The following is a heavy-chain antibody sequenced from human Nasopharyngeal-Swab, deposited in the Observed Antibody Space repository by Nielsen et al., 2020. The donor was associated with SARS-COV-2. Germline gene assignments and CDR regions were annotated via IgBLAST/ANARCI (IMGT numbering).Heavy chain of an antibody. CDR3: ARLDPYSSRDDY. J-gene: IGHJ4*02. Sequence: PGKGLEWIGSIYYSGSTYYNPSLKRRVTISVDTSKNQFTLKLSSVTAADTAVYYCARLDPYSSRDDYWGQGTLATVSS. D-gene: IGHD6-13*01. CDR2: IYYSGST. V-gene: IGHV4-39*01.